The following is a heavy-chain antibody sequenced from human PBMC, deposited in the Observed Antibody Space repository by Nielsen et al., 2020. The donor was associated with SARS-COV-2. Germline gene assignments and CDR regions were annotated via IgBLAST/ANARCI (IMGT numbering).Heavy chain of an antibody. CDR2: ISWNSGSI. J-gene: IGHJ6*03. Sequence: SLKISCAASGFTFDDYAMHWVRQAPGKGLEWVSGISWNSGSIGYADSVKGRFTISRDNAKNSPYLQMNSLRAEDTALYYCARVGEYSSGWPHYYYYYMDVWGKGTTVTVSS. D-gene: IGHD6-19*01. CDR1: GFTFDDYA. V-gene: IGHV3-9*01. CDR3: ARVGEYSSGWPHYYYYYMDV.